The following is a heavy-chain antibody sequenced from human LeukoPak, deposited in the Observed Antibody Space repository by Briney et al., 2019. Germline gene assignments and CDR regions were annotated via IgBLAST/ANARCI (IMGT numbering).Heavy chain of an antibody. V-gene: IGHV3-30*02. J-gene: IGHJ5*02. D-gene: IGHD6-13*01. CDR3: ASLESSIAAAGGPNWFDP. CDR1: GFTFSSYG. Sequence: GGSLRLSCAASGFTFSSYGMHWVRQAPGKGLEWVAFIRYDGSNKYYADSVKGRFTISRDNSKNTLYLQMNSLRAEDTAVYYCASLESSIAAAGGPNWFDPWGQGTLVTVSS. CDR2: IRYDGSNK.